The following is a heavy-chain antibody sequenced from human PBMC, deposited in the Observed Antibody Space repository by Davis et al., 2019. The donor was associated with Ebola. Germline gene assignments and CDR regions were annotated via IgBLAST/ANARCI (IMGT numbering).Heavy chain of an antibody. Sequence: SLKISCAASGFTLSGYGLHWVRQPPGKGLEWVAVIWYDGRNQYYADSVKGRFTISRDNSKTTLYLQMNSLRAEDTAVYYCVRDTYYYYNTMDVWGKGTAVTVSS. CDR1: GFTLSGYG. V-gene: IGHV3-33*01. CDR2: IWYDGRNQ. CDR3: VRDTYYYYNTMDV. J-gene: IGHJ6*04.